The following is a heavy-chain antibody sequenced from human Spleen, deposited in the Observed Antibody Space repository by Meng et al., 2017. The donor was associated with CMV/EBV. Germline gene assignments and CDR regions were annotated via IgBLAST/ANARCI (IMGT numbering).Heavy chain of an antibody. Sequence: SETLSLTCTVSGGSISSSSYYWGWIRQPPGKGLEWIGSIYYSGSTYYNPSLKSRATISVDTSKNQFSLKLSSVTAADTAVYYCARDAYYYDSSGYSYFDYWGQGTLVTVS. D-gene: IGHD3-22*01. CDR1: GGSISSSSYY. CDR3: ARDAYYYDSSGYSYFDY. V-gene: IGHV4-39*07. CDR2: IYYSGST. J-gene: IGHJ4*02.